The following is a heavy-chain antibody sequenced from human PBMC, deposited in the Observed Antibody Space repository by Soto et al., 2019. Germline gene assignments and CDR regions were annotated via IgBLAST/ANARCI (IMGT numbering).Heavy chain of an antibody. J-gene: IGHJ4*02. CDR2: IDPSDSYT. V-gene: IGHV5-10-1*01. Sequence: GESLKISCNGSGYSFTSYWISWVRQMPGKGLEWMGRIDPSDSYTNYSPSFQGHVTISADKSISTAYLQWSSLKASDTAMYYCARHSQGGYSYGPATFWGQGTLVTVSS. CDR1: GYSFTSYW. D-gene: IGHD5-18*01. CDR3: ARHSQGGYSYGPATF.